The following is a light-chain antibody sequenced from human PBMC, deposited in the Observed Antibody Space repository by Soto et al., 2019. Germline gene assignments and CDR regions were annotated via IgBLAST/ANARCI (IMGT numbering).Light chain of an antibody. Sequence: DIQMTQSPPSLSASVGDRVTITCRASQSISIYLNWYQQKPVKAPTLLIYSASSWQSGVPSRFSGSRSGTDFTLTISSQQPEDFATYYCQQTYSTPWTFGQGTKVEI. CDR3: QQTYSTPWT. CDR1: QSISIY. J-gene: IGKJ1*01. V-gene: IGKV1-39*01. CDR2: SAS.